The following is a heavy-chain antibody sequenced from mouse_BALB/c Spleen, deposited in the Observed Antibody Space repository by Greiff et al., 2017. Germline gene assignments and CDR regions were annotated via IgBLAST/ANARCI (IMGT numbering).Heavy chain of an antibody. CDR1: GYTFTSYW. Sequence: LQQPGSELVRPGASVKLSCKASGYTFTSYWMHWVKQRHGQGLEWIGNIYPGSGSTNYDEKFKSKGTLTVDTSSSTAYMHLSSLTSEDSAVYYCTRSGYYRGYYAMDYWGQGTSVTVSS. J-gene: IGHJ4*01. D-gene: IGHD3-2*02. CDR3: TRSGYYRGYYAMDY. CDR2: IYPGSGST. V-gene: IGHV1S22*01.